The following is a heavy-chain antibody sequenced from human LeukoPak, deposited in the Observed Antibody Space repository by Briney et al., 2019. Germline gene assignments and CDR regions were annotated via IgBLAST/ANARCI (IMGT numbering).Heavy chain of an antibody. CDR3: ARYTAPDAFDI. CDR1: GFTFSSYE. D-gene: IGHD5-18*01. Sequence: GSLRLSCAASGFTFSSYEMNWVRQAPGKGLEWVSYISSSGSTIYYADSVKGRFTISRDNAKNSLYLQMNSLRAEDTAVYYCARYTAPDAFDIWGQGTMVTVSS. J-gene: IGHJ3*02. V-gene: IGHV3-48*03. CDR2: ISSSGSTI.